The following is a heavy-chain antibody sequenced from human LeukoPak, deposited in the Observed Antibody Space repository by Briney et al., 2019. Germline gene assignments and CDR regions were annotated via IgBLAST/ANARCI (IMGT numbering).Heavy chain of an antibody. V-gene: IGHV3-7*01. CDR2: IKQDGSEK. CDR3: ARDVGDYGDYEGVGY. D-gene: IGHD4-17*01. Sequence: GGSLRLSCAASGFSFSSYWMTWVRQAPGKGLEWVANIKQDGSEKYYVDSVKGRFTISRDNAKNSLLLQMNSLRAEDTAVYYCARDVGDYGDYEGVGYWGQGTLVTVSS. J-gene: IGHJ4*02. CDR1: GFSFSSYW.